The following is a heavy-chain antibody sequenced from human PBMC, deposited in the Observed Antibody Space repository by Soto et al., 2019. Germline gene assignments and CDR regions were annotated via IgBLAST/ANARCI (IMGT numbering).Heavy chain of an antibody. V-gene: IGHV4-59*01. D-gene: IGHD3-22*01. Sequence: LSLTCTVSGGSISSYYWSWIRQPPGKGLEWIGYIYYSGSTNYNPSLKSRVTISVDTSKNQFSLKLSSVTAADTAVYYCARARYGYYDSSGYRFPWFDYWGQGTLVTVSS. J-gene: IGHJ4*02. CDR1: GGSISSYY. CDR3: ARARYGYYDSSGYRFPWFDY. CDR2: IYYSGST.